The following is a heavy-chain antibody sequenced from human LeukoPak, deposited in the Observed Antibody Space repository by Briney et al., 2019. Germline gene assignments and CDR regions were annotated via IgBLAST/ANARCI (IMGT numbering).Heavy chain of an antibody. D-gene: IGHD3/OR15-3a*01. Sequence: GGSLRLSCAASGFIFSSYGMSWVRQAPGMGLEWVSGISGGGSSTYYADSVKGRLTSSRDNSTNTLYLQMNSLRAEDTAVYYCAKDDFPGDYGGQGTLV. J-gene: IGHJ4*02. CDR2: ISGGGSST. CDR1: GFIFSSYG. CDR3: AKDDFPGDY. V-gene: IGHV3-23*01.